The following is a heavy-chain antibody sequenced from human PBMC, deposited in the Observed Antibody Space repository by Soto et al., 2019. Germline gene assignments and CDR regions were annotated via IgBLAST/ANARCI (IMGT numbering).Heavy chain of an antibody. Sequence: SDTLSLTSTVSGCSSSVFSWKWFRQPPGKRLEWIGHIYYTGSTNYNPSLRSRVTMSVDTSENQFSLKLSSVTAADTAVYYCARESPGTGHFDYWGQGILVTVS. D-gene: IGHD1-1*01. V-gene: IGHV4-59*01. CDR3: ARESPGTGHFDY. J-gene: IGHJ4*02. CDR1: GCSSSVFS. CDR2: IYYTGST.